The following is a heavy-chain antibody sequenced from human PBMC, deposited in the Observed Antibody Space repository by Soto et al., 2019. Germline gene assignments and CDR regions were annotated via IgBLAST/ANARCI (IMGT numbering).Heavy chain of an antibody. V-gene: IGHV1-8*01. D-gene: IGHD3-22*01. CDR1: GYTFTSYD. CDR3: ARALNSPYDSSGYSLY. Sequence: GASVKVSCKSSGYTFTSYDINCVRQATGQGLERMGWMNPNSGNTGYAQKFQGRVTMTRNTSISTAYMELSSLRSEDTAVYYCARALNSPYDSSGYSLYWGQGTLVTVSS. CDR2: MNPNSGNT. J-gene: IGHJ4*02.